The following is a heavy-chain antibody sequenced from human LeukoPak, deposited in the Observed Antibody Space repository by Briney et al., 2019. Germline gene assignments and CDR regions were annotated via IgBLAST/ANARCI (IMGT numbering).Heavy chain of an antibody. J-gene: IGHJ5*02. V-gene: IGHV3-74*01. Sequence: GGSLRLSCAASGFSFDNYWMHWVRQDPGKGLMWVSRINGIGTTTDYADSVKGRFTISRDNAKNTLYLQMKSLRAEDTAVYFCVRDREQYSSLHWFDPWGQGTLVTVSS. CDR3: VRDREQYSSLHWFDP. CDR1: GFSFDNYW. D-gene: IGHD6-6*01. CDR2: INGIGTTT.